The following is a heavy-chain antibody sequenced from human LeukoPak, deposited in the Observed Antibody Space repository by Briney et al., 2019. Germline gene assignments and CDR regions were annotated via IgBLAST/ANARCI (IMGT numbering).Heavy chain of an antibody. D-gene: IGHD5-18*01. Sequence: GGSLRLSCVASGFTFSDPYMSWIRQAPGKGLECLSYISGSGTDINYADSVRGRFTISRDSAKNLLYLQMNDLRVGDTAVYYCARTARHLDYWGQGTLVTVSS. J-gene: IGHJ4*02. V-gene: IGHV3-11*04. CDR1: GFTFSDPY. CDR2: ISGSGTDI. CDR3: ARTARHLDY.